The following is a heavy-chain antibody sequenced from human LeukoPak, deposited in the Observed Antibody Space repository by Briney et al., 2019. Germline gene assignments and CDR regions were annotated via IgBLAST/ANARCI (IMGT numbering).Heavy chain of an antibody. CDR2: ISYDGSHQ. CDR3: AKDVAVAGLADS. J-gene: IGHJ4*02. Sequence: QPGGSLRLSCAASGLAFSSYDMHWVRQAPGKGLEWVAVISYDGSHQYYIDSVKGRFTISRDNSKNRLFLQMNSPGPEDTAVYYCAKDVAVAGLADSWGQGILVTVSS. D-gene: IGHD6-19*01. V-gene: IGHV3-30*18. CDR1: GLAFSSYD.